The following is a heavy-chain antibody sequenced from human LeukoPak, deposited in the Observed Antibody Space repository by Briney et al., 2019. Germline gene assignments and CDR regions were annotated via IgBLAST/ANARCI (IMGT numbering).Heavy chain of an antibody. V-gene: IGHV1-46*01. Sequence: ASVKVSCKASGYTFTSYYMRWVRQAPGQGLEWMGIINPSGGSTSYAQKFQGRVTMTRDTSTSTVYMELSSLRSEDTAVYYCARDGSARGGAFDIWGQGTMVTVSS. CDR1: GYTFTSYY. D-gene: IGHD3-10*01. CDR3: ARDGSARGGAFDI. J-gene: IGHJ3*02. CDR2: INPSGGST.